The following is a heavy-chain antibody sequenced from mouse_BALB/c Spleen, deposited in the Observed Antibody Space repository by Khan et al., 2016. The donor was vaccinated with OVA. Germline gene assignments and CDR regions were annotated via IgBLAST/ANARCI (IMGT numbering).Heavy chain of an antibody. D-gene: IGHD1-1*01. J-gene: IGHJ3*01. CDR2: ISSGGSYT. CDR3: ARELFTTVVATPFDY. V-gene: IGHV5-9-3*01. CDR1: GFTFSNYA. Sequence: EVELVESGGGLVKPGGSLKLSCAASGFTFSNYAMPWVRQTPEKRLEWVATISSGGSYTYYPDSVQGRFTISRHNAKNTLSQQMSSLRSEDTAICYCARELFTTVVATPFDYWGQGTLVTVSA.